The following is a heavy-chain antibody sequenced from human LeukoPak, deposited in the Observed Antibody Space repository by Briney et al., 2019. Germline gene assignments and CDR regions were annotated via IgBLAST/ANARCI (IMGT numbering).Heavy chain of an antibody. CDR3: ATAETYCSGGSCNSDAFGI. V-gene: IGHV4-39*01. Sequence: PSETLSLTCTVSGGSTSNTNYYGAWIRQPPGKGLAWIGSIYYSGSTFYSPSLKSRVTISVDTSKNQLSLNLSSVTAADTAVYYCATAETYCSGGSCNSDAFGIWGQGAVVTVSS. J-gene: IGHJ3*02. CDR2: IYYSGST. CDR1: GGSTSNTNYY. D-gene: IGHD2-15*01.